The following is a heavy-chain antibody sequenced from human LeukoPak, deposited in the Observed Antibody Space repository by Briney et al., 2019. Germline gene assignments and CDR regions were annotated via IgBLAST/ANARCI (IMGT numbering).Heavy chain of an antibody. CDR1: GGSINSNSYY. J-gene: IGHJ5*02. CDR2: IYYSGST. CDR3: ASLYYYDSAPFDP. V-gene: IGHV4-39*07. D-gene: IGHD3-22*01. Sequence: SETLSLTCTVSGGSINSNSYYWGWIRQPPGKGLEWIGSIYYSGSTNYNPSLKSRVTISVDTSKNQFSLKLSSVTAADTAVYYCASLYYYDSAPFDPWGQGTLVTVSS.